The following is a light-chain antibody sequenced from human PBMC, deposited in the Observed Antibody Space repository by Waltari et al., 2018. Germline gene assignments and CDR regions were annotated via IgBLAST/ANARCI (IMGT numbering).Light chain of an antibody. J-gene: IGLJ3*02. Sequence: QSALTQPASVSGSPGQSITISCTGTSSDIGRFPWYQQHPGMAPKLMIYEGTKRPSGLSNRFSGSKSGNTASLTISGLQAEDDADYYCCSFAGGSSWVFGGGTKVTVL. V-gene: IGLV2-23*01. CDR1: SSDIGR. CDR2: EGT. CDR3: CSFAGGSSWV.